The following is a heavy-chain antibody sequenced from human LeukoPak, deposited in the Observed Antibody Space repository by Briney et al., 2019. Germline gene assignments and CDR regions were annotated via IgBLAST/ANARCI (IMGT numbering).Heavy chain of an antibody. J-gene: IGHJ4*02. CDR2: IWYDGSNK. Sequence: PGRSLRLSCAASGFTFSSYGMYWVRQAPGKGLEWVAVIWYDGSNKYYADSVKGRFTISRDNSKNTLDVQMNSLRAEDTAVYYCARDPYYYGSGIWGYFDYWGQGTLVTVSS. V-gene: IGHV3-33*01. D-gene: IGHD3-10*01. CDR1: GFTFSSYG. CDR3: ARDPYYYGSGIWGYFDY.